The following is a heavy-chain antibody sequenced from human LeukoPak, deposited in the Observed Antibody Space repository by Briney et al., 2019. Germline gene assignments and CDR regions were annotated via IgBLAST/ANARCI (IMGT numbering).Heavy chain of an antibody. Sequence: GASVKVSCKASVYTFTSDYMHWVRQAPGQGLEWRGIINPSGGSTSYAQKFQGRVTMTRDTSTSTVYMELSSLRSEDTAVYYCARAPASITIFFSNKPEDPWGEGTLVTVSS. V-gene: IGHV1-46*01. D-gene: IGHD3-9*01. CDR3: ARAPASITIFFSNKPEDP. CDR2: INPSGGST. J-gene: IGHJ5*02. CDR1: VYTFTSDY.